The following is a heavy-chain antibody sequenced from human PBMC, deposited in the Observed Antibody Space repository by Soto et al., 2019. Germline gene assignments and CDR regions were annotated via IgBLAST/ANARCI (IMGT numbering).Heavy chain of an antibody. Sequence: PGGSLRLSCAASGFTFDDYAMHWVRQAPGKGLEWVSGISWNSGSMAYADSVKGRFTISRDNAKNSLYLQMNSLRAEDTALYYCAKDAYGDLYYFDHWGQRTLVTVSS. V-gene: IGHV3-9*01. CDR2: ISWNSGSM. D-gene: IGHD4-17*01. CDR1: GFTFDDYA. CDR3: AKDAYGDLYYFDH. J-gene: IGHJ4*02.